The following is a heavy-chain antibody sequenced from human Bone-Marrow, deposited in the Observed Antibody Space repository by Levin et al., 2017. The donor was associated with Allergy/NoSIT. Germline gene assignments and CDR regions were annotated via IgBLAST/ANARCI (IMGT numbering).Heavy chain of an antibody. CDR2: VYDSGNT. D-gene: IGHD6-19*01. V-gene: IGHV4-59*03. J-gene: IGHJ4*02. CDR3: AGRTNNAAVAYLDF. CDR1: GGSISSYY. Sequence: KPSETLSLTCIVSGGSISSYYWSWIRQPPGKGPEWLGYVYDSGNTKYNPSLKSRVTISVDTSRNQLSLRLTSVTAADTALYYCAGRTNNAAVAYLDFWGQGSLVTVSS.